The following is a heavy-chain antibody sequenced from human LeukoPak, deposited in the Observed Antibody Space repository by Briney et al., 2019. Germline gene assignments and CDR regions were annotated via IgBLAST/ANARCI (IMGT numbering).Heavy chain of an antibody. CDR2: IYSGGST. J-gene: IGHJ4*02. CDR1: GFTVSSNY. D-gene: IGHD5-12*01. Sequence: PGGSLRLSCAASGFTVSSNYMSWVRQAPGKGLEWVSVIYSGGSTYYADSVKGRFTISRDNSKNTLYLQMNSLRAEDTVVYYCARASGYDPPYFDYWGQGTLVTVSS. V-gene: IGHV3-66*01. CDR3: ARASGYDPPYFDY.